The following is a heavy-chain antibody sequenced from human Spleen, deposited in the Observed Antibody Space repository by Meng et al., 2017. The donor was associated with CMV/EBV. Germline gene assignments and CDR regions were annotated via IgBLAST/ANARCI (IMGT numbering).Heavy chain of an antibody. CDR1: GYSISSGYY. D-gene: IGHD2-2*01. Sequence: SETLSLTCTVSGYSISSGYYWGWIRQPPGKGLEWIGSIYHSGSTYYNPSFKSRVTISVDTSKNQFSLKLSSVTAADTAVYYCARYCSSTSCYPIPTWVDPWGQGTLVTVSS. CDR3: ARYCSSTSCYPIPTWVDP. J-gene: IGHJ5*02. V-gene: IGHV4-38-2*02. CDR2: IYHSGST.